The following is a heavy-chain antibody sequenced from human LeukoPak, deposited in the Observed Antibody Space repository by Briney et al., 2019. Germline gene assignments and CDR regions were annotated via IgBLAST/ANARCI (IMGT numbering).Heavy chain of an antibody. CDR3: ARSFGYCSGGSCYSFDY. CDR1: GFSLSTSGVG. V-gene: IGHV2-5*02. J-gene: IGHJ4*02. D-gene: IGHD2-15*01. CDR2: IYWDDDK. Sequence: SGPTLVKPTQTLTLTCTFSGFSLSTSGVGVGWIRQPPGKALEWLALIYWDDDKRYSPSLKSRLTITKDTSKNQVVLTMTNMDPVDTATYYCARSFGYCSGGSCYSFDYWGQGTLVTVS.